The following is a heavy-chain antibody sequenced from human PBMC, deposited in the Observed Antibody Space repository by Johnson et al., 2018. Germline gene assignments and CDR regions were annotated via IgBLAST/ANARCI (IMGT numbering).Heavy chain of an antibody. CDR3: AREYVGQNYYGMDV. J-gene: IGHJ6*02. CDR1: GFTFSSYG. Sequence: QVQLVESGGGVVQPGRSLRLSCAASGFTFSSYGMHWVRQAPGKGLEWVAVIWYDGSNKYYADSVKGRFTISRDNSKNTLYLQMNSLRAEDTAVYYCAREYVGQNYYGMDVWGQGTTVTVSS. D-gene: IGHD1-26*01. CDR2: IWYDGSNK. V-gene: IGHV3-33*01.